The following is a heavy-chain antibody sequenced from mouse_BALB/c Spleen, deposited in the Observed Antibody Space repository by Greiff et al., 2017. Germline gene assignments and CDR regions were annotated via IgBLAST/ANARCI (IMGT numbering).Heavy chain of an antibody. CDR2: IWGDGST. CDR3: ARANGYYVYAMDY. D-gene: IGHD2-3*01. Sequence: VKLMESGPGLVAPSQSLSITCTVSGFSLTGYGVNWVRQPPGKGLEWLGMIWGDGSTDYNSALKSRLSISKDNSKSQVFLKMNSLQTDDTARYYCARANGYYVYAMDYWGQGTSVTVSS. V-gene: IGHV2-6-7*01. J-gene: IGHJ4*01. CDR1: GFSLTGYG.